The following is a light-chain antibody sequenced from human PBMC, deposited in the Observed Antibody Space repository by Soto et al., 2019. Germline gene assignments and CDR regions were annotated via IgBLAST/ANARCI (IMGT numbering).Light chain of an antibody. CDR1: QSVSSN. V-gene: IGKV3-15*01. Sequence: EIVMTQSPATLSVSPGARATLSCRASQSVSSNLAWYQQKPGQAPRLLIYGASTRATGIPARFSGSGSGTEFTLTISSLQSEDFAVYYCQQYNNWPYTFGQGTKREIK. J-gene: IGKJ2*01. CDR2: GAS. CDR3: QQYNNWPYT.